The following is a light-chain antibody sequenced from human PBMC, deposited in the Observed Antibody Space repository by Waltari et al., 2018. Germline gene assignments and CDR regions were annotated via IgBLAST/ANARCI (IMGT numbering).Light chain of an antibody. CDR3: QQRSNWT. CDR1: QSVSSY. J-gene: IGKJ1*01. Sequence: EIVLTQSPATLSLSPGERATLSCRASQSVSSYLDWYQQKPGQAPRPLIYDASNRATGIPARFSGSGSGTDFTLTISSLEPEDFAVYYCQQRSNWTFGQGTKVEIK. V-gene: IGKV3-11*01. CDR2: DAS.